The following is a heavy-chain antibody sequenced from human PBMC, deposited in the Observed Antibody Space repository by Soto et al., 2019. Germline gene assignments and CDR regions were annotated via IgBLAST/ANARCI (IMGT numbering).Heavy chain of an antibody. CDR3: AREVAGPDYFDY. CDR2: IYYSGST. D-gene: IGHD6-19*01. CDR1: GGSVSSGSYY. V-gene: IGHV4-61*01. J-gene: IGHJ4*02. Sequence: SETLSLTCTVSGGSVSSGSYYWSWIRQPPGKGLEWIGYIYYSGSTNYNPSLTSRVTISVDTSKNQFSLKLSSVTAADTAVYYCAREVAGPDYFDYWGQGTLVTVSS.